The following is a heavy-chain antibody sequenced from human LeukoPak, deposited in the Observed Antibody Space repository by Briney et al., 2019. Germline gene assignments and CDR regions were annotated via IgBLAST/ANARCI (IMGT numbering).Heavy chain of an antibody. CDR1: GFTVSSNY. D-gene: IGHD2-8*02. J-gene: IGHJ4*02. Sequence: GGSLRLSCAASGFTVSSNYMNWVRQAPGQGLEWVSVIYRGGSTYYADSVTGRFTISRENSKNSLYLQMSNLRPEDTAVYYCVKGQEVVYAPTFDYWGQGILVTVSS. V-gene: IGHV3-66*01. CDR2: IYRGGST. CDR3: VKGQEVVYAPTFDY.